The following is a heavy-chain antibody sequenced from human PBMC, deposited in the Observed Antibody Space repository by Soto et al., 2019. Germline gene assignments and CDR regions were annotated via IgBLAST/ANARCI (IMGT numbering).Heavy chain of an antibody. D-gene: IGHD3-22*01. Sequence: ASVKVSCKASGYTFINNAISWVRQAPGQGLECVGWISASNGNTHYSQKFQGRVTMTTDTSTSTAYMELRSLTSGDTAVYYCASEPIYYNDGSGYYPLGYWGQGTLVTVSS. V-gene: IGHV1-18*04. J-gene: IGHJ4*02. CDR1: GYTFINNA. CDR2: ISASNGNT. CDR3: ASEPIYYNDGSGYYPLGY.